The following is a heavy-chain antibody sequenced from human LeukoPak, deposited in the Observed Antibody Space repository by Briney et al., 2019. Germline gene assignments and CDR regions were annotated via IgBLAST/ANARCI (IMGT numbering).Heavy chain of an antibody. CDR3: ARRGYSSSWYAHSGFDP. J-gene: IGHJ5*02. V-gene: IGHV4-34*01. CDR2: INHSGST. Sequence: SETLSLTCAVYGGSFSGYYWSWIRQPPGKGLEWIGEINHSGSTNYNPSLKSRVTISVDTSKNQFSLKLSSVTAADTAVYYCARRGYSSSWYAHSGFDPWGQGTLVTVSP. CDR1: GGSFSGYY. D-gene: IGHD6-13*01.